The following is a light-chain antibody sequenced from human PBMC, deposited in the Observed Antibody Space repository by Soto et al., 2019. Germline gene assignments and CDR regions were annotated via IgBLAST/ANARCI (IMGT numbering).Light chain of an antibody. CDR3: RQYGYTPLT. J-gene: IGKJ4*01. Sequence: EVVLTQSPATLSLSPGERAILSCGASQSVISNYVAWYQQKPGQAPRLLIYAASSRATGIPDRFSGGGSVKDFTLTISRLEPEDVAVYYCRQYGYTPLTFGRGTKVEI. CDR2: AAS. V-gene: IGKV3-20*01. CDR1: QSVISNY.